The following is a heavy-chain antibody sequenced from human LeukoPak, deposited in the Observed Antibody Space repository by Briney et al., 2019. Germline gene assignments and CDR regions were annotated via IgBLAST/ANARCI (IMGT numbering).Heavy chain of an antibody. Sequence: SETLSLTCSVSGGPITEYYWSWFRQLPGKGLEWIGYIYHTGSTNYSPSLKSRVTLSVDASKNQFSLRLVSVTAADTAVYYCARDRGTTGYYHLDSWGQGILVTVSS. J-gene: IGHJ4*02. V-gene: IGHV4-59*01. CDR3: ARDRGTTGYYHLDS. CDR1: GGPITEYY. CDR2: IYHTGST. D-gene: IGHD1-26*01.